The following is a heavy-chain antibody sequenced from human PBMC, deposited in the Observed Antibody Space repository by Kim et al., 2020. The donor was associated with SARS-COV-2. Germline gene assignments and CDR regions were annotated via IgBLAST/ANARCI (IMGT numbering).Heavy chain of an antibody. CDR3: AKDMGRDYDILTGYDY. Sequence: SVKGRFTSSRDNAKNSLYLQMNSLRAEDTALYYCAKDMGRDYDILTGYDYWGQGTLVTVSS. V-gene: IGHV3-9*01. J-gene: IGHJ4*02. D-gene: IGHD3-9*01.